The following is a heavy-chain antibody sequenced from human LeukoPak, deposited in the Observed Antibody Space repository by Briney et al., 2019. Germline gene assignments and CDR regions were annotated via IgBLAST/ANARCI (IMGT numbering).Heavy chain of an antibody. V-gene: IGHV3-23*01. J-gene: IGHJ3*02. D-gene: IGHD3-3*01. Sequence: GGSLRLSCAASGFTLSSYAMSWVRQAPGKGLEWVSLISGNAGSTYYADSVKGRFTISRDNSKNTLYLQMNSLRAEDTAVYYCASVGDFWSGYSTAAFDIWGQGTMVTVSS. CDR3: ASVGDFWSGYSTAAFDI. CDR2: ISGNAGST. CDR1: GFTLSSYA.